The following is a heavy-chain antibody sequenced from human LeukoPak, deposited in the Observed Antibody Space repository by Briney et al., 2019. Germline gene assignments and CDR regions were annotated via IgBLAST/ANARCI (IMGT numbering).Heavy chain of an antibody. CDR3: ARTMTGAFFDY. CDR1: GFTFSTYW. J-gene: IGHJ4*02. V-gene: IGHV3-74*01. D-gene: IGHD3-9*01. Sequence: GGSLRLSCAASGFTFSTYWIHWVRQAPGKGLVWVSHINGDGSSTSYADSVKGRFAISRNNAKNTLYLQMNSLRAEDTAVYYCARTMTGAFFDYWGQGALVTVSS. CDR2: INGDGSST.